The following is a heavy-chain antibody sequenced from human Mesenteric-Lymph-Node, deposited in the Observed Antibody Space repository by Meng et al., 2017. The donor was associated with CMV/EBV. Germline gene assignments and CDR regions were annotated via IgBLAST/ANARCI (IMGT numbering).Heavy chain of an antibody. CDR1: GFTFSSYW. D-gene: IGHD3-3*01. V-gene: IGHV3-7*01. CDR2: IKQDGSEK. J-gene: IGHJ3*02. CDR3: ARERFDYDFWSGYYFVAFDI. Sequence: GGSLRLSCAASGFTFSSYWMSWVRQAPGKGLEWVANIKQDGSEKYYVDSVKGRFTISRDNAKNSLYLQMNSLRAEDTAVYYCARERFDYDFWSGYYFVAFDIWGQGTMVTVSS.